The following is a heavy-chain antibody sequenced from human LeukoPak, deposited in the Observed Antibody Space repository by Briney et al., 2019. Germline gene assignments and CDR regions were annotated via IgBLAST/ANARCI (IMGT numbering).Heavy chain of an antibody. D-gene: IGHD4-23*01. Sequence: PSETLSLTCTVSGGSFSSSGYYWTRIRQTPGKGLEWIGNIDLGGRTYYNPSLRSRVTISVDRSKDLFSLKLTSVTSADTAVYFCAREVGGNHRGADAFDIWGHGTMVTVSS. V-gene: IGHV4-30-2*01. CDR2: IDLGGRT. CDR1: GGSFSSSGYY. CDR3: AREVGGNHRGADAFDI. J-gene: IGHJ3*02.